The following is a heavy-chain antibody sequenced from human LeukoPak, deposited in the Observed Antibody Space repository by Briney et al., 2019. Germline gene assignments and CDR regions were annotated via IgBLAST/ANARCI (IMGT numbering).Heavy chain of an antibody. J-gene: IGHJ6*02. CDR1: GGSISSYY. CDR3: ARLRDYYYNYAMDV. CDR2: MYYSGNT. Sequence: PSETLSLTCTVSGGSISSYYWSWIRQPPGKGLEWIGYMYYSGNTNYNASLKSRVTISVDTSKNQFSLNLRSVTAADTAVYYCARLRDYYYNYAMDVWGQGTTVTVSS. D-gene: IGHD3-10*01. V-gene: IGHV4-59*08.